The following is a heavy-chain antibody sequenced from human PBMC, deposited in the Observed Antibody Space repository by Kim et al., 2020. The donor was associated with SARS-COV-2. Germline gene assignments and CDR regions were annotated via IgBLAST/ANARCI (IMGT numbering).Heavy chain of an antibody. CDR2: ISSGSRTT. J-gene: IGHJ4*02. CDR3: ARSVAYCGGDCYDY. CDR1: GFTFSRYV. V-gene: IGHV3-48*02. Sequence: GGSLRLSCEVSGFTFSRYVMNWVRQAPGKGLEWISNISSGSRTTSYASSVKGRFTISRDNAKNSVYLEMNRQRDEDTAVYYCARSVAYCGGDCYDYCGQGTLVTVST. D-gene: IGHD2-21*01.